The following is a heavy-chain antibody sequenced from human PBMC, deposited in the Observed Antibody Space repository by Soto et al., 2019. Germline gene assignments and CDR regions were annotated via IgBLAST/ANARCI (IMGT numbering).Heavy chain of an antibody. CDR2: VSSSGSST. CDR1: GFTFSNYD. D-gene: IGHD2-21*01. Sequence: EVQLLESGGDLVQPGGSLRLSCAASGFTFSNYDMSWVRQAPGKGLEWVSSVSSSGSSTYYADSVKGRFTISRDNSKNTLYRQMSSRGAADTAVYHCARRDCGSGRNCEFGAPAFAYWGQGSLVTVTS. CDR3: ARRDCGSGRNCEFGAPAFAY. V-gene: IGHV3-23*01. J-gene: IGHJ4*02.